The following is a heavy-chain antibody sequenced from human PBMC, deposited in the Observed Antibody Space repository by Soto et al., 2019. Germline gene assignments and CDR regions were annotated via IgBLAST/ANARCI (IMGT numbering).Heavy chain of an antibody. CDR2: IYWDDDK. Sequence: QITLKESGPTLVRPAQTLTLTCGFSGFSLSSYGMGVAWIRQPPGTALEWLALIYWDDDKRYSPSPKDRLAISKDTSSNQVVLTITNMDPGDTATYFCAHAGDYDLLTFDHWGPGTLVTVSS. CDR1: GFSLSSYGMG. J-gene: IGHJ4*02. CDR3: AHAGDYDLLTFDH. D-gene: IGHD4-17*01. V-gene: IGHV2-5*02.